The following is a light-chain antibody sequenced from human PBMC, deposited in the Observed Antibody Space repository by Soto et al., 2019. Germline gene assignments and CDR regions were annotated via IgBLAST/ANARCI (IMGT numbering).Light chain of an antibody. Sequence: EMVLPQSPGTLSLSLGERATLSCRASQSLRTNSLAWYQQKPGQAPRLLISGVYSRAAGIPDRFSGSGSGTDFTLTISRLEPEDFTVYYCQQYGTLPTTFGPGTKVDIK. CDR1: QSLRTNS. CDR2: GVY. J-gene: IGKJ3*01. V-gene: IGKV3-20*01. CDR3: QQYGTLPTT.